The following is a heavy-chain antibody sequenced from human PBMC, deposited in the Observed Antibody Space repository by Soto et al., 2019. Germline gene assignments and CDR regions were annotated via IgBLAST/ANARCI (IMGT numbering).Heavy chain of an antibody. CDR1: GYTFTIYG. J-gene: IGHJ2*01. CDR2: ISAYNGNT. D-gene: IGHD6-19*01. CDR3: ARDVLGGGWADPSYFDL. V-gene: IGHV1-18*01. Sequence: QVQLVQSGAEVKNHGASVKVSCKASGYTFTIYGISWVRQAPGKGLEWMGWISAYNGNTNYAQKLQGRVTMTTDASTSTAYVELSSLRSDYAAVDSCARDVLGGGWADPSYFDLWGRGTLVTVSS.